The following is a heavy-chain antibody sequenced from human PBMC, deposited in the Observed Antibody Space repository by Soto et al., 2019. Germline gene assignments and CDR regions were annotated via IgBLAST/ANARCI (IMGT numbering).Heavy chain of an antibody. V-gene: IGHV4-4*07. Sequence: SSETLSLTCTVSGDSISNYYWSWIRQPAGKGLEWIGRIYTSGSPNYNPSLKSRVTMSVDTSKNQFSLKVNTVTAADTAVYYCARFSHWFETWGQGTLVTGSS. CDR1: GDSISNYY. CDR2: IYTSGSP. CDR3: ARFSHWFET. J-gene: IGHJ5*02.